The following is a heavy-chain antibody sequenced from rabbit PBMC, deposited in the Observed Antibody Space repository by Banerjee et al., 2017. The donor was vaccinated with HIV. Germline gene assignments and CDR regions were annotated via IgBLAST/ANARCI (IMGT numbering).Heavy chain of an antibody. V-gene: IGHV1S40*01. CDR2: IYAGSSGST. CDR1: GFSFSSSYY. D-gene: IGHD4-2*01. Sequence: QSLEESGGDLVKPGASLTLTCTASGFSFSSSYYMCWVRQAPGKGLEWIACIYAGSSGSTYYASWAKGRFTISKTSSTTVTLQMTSLTAADTATYFCARGYAGTTDSSLWGPGTLVTVS. CDR3: ARGYAGTTDSSL. J-gene: IGHJ4*01.